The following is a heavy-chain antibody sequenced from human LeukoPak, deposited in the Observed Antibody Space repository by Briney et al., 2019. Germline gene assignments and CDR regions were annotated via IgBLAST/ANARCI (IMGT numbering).Heavy chain of an antibody. V-gene: IGHV4-4*02. Sequence: SETLSLTCAVSGGSISSGNWWSWVRQPPEKGLEWFGEIHHSGTTHYNPSLKSRVTITVDKSNNQLSLRLNSVTAADTAVYYCARAGSYNLDYWGQGTLATVSS. CDR3: ARAGSYNLDY. CDR1: GGSISSGNW. D-gene: IGHD3-10*01. CDR2: IHHSGTT. J-gene: IGHJ4*02.